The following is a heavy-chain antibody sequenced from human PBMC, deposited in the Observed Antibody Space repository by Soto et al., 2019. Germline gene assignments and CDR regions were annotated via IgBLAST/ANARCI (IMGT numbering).Heavy chain of an antibody. V-gene: IGHV3-21*01. J-gene: IGHJ6*02. D-gene: IGHD2-2*01. CDR3: GRGRILWFVVVTAPIYGMDV. CDR2: ISSSSSYI. Sequence: GGSLGLSCAASGFTFSSYSMNWVRQAPGKGLEWVSSISSSSSYIYYADSVKGRFTISRDNAKNSLYLQMNSLRAEDTAVYYCGRGRILWFVVVTAPIYGMDVCGQGLTVTVSS. CDR1: GFTFSSYS.